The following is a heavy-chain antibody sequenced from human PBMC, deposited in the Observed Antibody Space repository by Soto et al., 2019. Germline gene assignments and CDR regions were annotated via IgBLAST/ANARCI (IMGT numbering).Heavy chain of an antibody. CDR3: ASVVPAAPRAYYYYYGMDV. CDR2: IYYSGST. CDR1: GGPISSGGYY. D-gene: IGHD2-2*01. Sequence: SETLSLTCTVSGGPISSGGYYWSWLRQHPGKGLEWIGYIYYSGSTYYNPSLKSRVTISVDTSKNQFSLKLSSVTAADTAVYYCASVVPAAPRAYYYYYGMDVWGQGTTVTVSS. J-gene: IGHJ6*02. V-gene: IGHV4-31*03.